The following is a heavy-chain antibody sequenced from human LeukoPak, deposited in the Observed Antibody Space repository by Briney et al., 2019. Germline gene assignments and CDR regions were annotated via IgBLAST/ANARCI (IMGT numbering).Heavy chain of an antibody. V-gene: IGHV3-21*04. CDR2: ISSSSSYI. Sequence: GGSLRLSCAASGFTFSSYSMNWVRQAPGKGLEWVSSISSSSSYIYYADSVKGRFTISRDNAKNSLYLQMNSLRAEDTAVYYCAKVGLVGTTRGAFDIWGQGTMVTVSS. CDR3: AKVGLVGTTRGAFDI. J-gene: IGHJ3*02. CDR1: GFTFSSYS. D-gene: IGHD1-26*01.